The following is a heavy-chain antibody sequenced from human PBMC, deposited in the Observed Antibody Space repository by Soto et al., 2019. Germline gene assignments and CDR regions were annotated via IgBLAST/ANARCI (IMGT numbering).Heavy chain of an antibody. Sequence: SETLSLTCTVSGGSISSYYWSWIRQPPGKGLEWIGYIYYSGSTNYNPSLKSRVTISVDTSKNQFSLKLSSVTAADTAVYYCARGDRPYYYDSSGYYGRNWFDPWGQGTLVTVSS. CDR1: GGSISSYY. CDR2: IYYSGST. J-gene: IGHJ5*02. D-gene: IGHD3-22*01. V-gene: IGHV4-59*01. CDR3: ARGDRPYYYDSSGYYGRNWFDP.